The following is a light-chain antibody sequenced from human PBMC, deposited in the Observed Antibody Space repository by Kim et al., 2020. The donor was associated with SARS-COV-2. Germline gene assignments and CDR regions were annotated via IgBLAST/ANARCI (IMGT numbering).Light chain of an antibody. J-gene: IGKJ1*01. V-gene: IGKV1-5*01. Sequence: GDRVTITCRTSQSINIWLAWYQQKPGKAPNLLIYDASILESGVPSRFSGSGSGTQFTLTISSLQPDDFATYYCQEYKSDSWTFGQGTMWISN. CDR1: QSINIW. CDR3: QEYKSDSWT. CDR2: DAS.